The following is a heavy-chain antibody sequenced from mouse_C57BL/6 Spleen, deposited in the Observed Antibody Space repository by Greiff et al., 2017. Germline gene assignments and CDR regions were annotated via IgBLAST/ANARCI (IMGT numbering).Heavy chain of an antibody. CDR2: IYPRDGST. Sequence: QVQLQQSDAELVKPGASVKISCKVSGYTFTDHTIHWMKQRPEQGLEWIGYIYPRDGSTKYNEKCKGKATLTADKSSSKAYMQLNGLTSEDSAVYFCAREGYDYAGWVAYWGQGTLVTVSA. CDR3: AREGYDYAGWVAY. D-gene: IGHD2-4*01. V-gene: IGHV1-78*01. CDR1: GYTFTDHT. J-gene: IGHJ3*01.